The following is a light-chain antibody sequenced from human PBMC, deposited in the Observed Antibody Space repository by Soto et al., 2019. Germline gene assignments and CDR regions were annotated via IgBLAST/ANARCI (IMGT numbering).Light chain of an antibody. CDR1: QSVSDN. V-gene: IGKV3-15*01. CDR3: QQYNDWPPWT. CDR2: GAS. J-gene: IGKJ1*01. Sequence: EIVMTQSPATLSMSPGERATLSCRASQSVSDNLAWYQQKPGQAPRLLIYGASTRATGIPARFSGSGSGTEFTLTIGSLQSEDFAVYYCQQYNDWPPWTFGQGTKVEIK.